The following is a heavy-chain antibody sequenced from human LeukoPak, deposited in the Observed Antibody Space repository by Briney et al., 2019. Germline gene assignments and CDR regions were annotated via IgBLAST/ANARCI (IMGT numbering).Heavy chain of an antibody. D-gene: IGHD2-2*01. Sequence: GGSLRLSCAASGFTFSNYAMNWVRQAPGKGLEWVSTINNSGGSTYYADSVKGRFTISRDNSKNTLYLQMNSLRAEDTAVYYCATPQGRPHPAFDYWGLGTLVTVSS. CDR2: INNSGGST. J-gene: IGHJ4*02. V-gene: IGHV3-23*01. CDR3: ATPQGRPHPAFDY. CDR1: GFTFSNYA.